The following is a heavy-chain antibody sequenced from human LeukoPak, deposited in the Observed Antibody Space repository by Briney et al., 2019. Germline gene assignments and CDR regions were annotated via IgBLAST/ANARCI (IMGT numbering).Heavy chain of an antibody. V-gene: IGHV3-74*01. J-gene: IGHJ3*01. CDR3: ARTIGRKNAFDL. CDR2: IDTDGSTT. D-gene: IGHD3-9*01. CDR1: RFTFSSYW. Sequence: QPGGSLRLSCAASRFTFSSYWIHWVRQAPGNGLVWVSRIDTDGSTTTYADSVKGRFTISRDNAKNTLYLQMNSLRAEDTAVYYCARTIGRKNAFDLWGQGTMVTVSS.